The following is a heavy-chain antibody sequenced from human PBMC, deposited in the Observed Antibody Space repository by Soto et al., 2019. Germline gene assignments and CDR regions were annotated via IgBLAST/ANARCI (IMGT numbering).Heavy chain of an antibody. CDR1: GYSFTSYW. D-gene: IGHD5-18*01. Sequence: PGESLKISCKGSGYSFTSYWIGWVRQMPGKGLEWMGIILPGDSDTRYSPSFQGQVTISADKSISTAYLQWSSLRASDTAMYYCARQDTFMVNSMDVWGQGTTVTVSS. CDR3: ARQDTFMVNSMDV. CDR2: ILPGDSDT. V-gene: IGHV5-51*01. J-gene: IGHJ6*02.